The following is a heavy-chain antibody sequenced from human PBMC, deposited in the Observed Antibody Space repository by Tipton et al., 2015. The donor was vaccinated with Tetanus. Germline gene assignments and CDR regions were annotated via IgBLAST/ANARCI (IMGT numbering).Heavy chain of an antibody. D-gene: IGHD2-2*01. Sequence: TLSLTCTVSGVSISNSSHYWGWIRQSPGKGLEWIGSFYYGGSTYYNPSLESRVTISVDTSKNEFSLKLTSVTAADTSLYFCARDIYSNTRAFDTWGQGTMVTVSS. CDR2: FYYGGST. CDR1: GVSISNSSHY. CDR3: ARDIYSNTRAFDT. V-gene: IGHV4-39*02. J-gene: IGHJ3*02.